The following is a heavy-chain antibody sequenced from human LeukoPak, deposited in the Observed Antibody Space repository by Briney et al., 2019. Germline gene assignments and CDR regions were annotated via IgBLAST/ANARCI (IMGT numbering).Heavy chain of an antibody. CDR2: IYTSGST. D-gene: IGHD6-19*01. CDR3: ARVNSSGWYDAFDI. V-gene: IGHV4-4*07. CDR1: GGSISSYY. Sequence: SETLSLTCTVSGGSISSYYWSWIRQPAGKGLEWIGRIYTSGSTNYNLSLKSRVTMSVDTSKNQFSLKLSSVTAADTAVYYCARVNSSGWYDAFDIWGQGTMVTVSS. J-gene: IGHJ3*02.